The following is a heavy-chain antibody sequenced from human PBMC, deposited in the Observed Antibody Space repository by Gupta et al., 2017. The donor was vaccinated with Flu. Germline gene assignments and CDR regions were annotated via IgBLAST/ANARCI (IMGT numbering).Heavy chain of an antibody. CDR3: ARDRKGSDYYYYYMDV. Sequence: QVQLQDSGQGLVKPSETLALTCTVSGGPISSYSWRWIRQPPGKGLEWIEYIYYSGSTNYNPSLKSRVTISVDTSKNQFSLKLSSVTAADTAVYYCARDRKGSDYYYYYMDVWGKGTTVTVSS. J-gene: IGHJ6*03. V-gene: IGHV4-59*01. CDR1: GGPISSYS. CDR2: IYYSGST.